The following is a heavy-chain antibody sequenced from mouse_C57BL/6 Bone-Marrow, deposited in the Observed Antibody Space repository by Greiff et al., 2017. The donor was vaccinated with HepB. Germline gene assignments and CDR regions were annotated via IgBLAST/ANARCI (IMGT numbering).Heavy chain of an antibody. CDR2: INPSTGGT. V-gene: IGHV1-42*01. D-gene: IGHD1-1*01. Sequence: EVKLVESGPELVKPGASVKISCKASGYSFTGYYMNWVKQSPEKSLEWIGEINPSTGGTTYNQKFKAKATLTVDKSSSTAYMQLKSLTSEDSAVYYCARSGLGYYGSSYGYAMDYWGQGTSVTVSS. CDR3: ARSGLGYYGSSYGYAMDY. J-gene: IGHJ4*01. CDR1: GYSFTGYY.